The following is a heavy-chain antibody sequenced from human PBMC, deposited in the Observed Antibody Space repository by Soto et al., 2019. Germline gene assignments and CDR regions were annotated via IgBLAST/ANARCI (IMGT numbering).Heavy chain of an antibody. CDR1: GFTFSSYG. CDR3: AKDLGYCSSTGCYGGHYYYGMDV. V-gene: IGHV3-30*18. D-gene: IGHD2-2*01. J-gene: IGHJ6*02. Sequence: QVQLVESGGGVVQPGRSLRLSCAASGFTFSSYGMHWVRQAPGKGLEWVAVISYDGSNKYYADSVKGRFTISRDNSKNTLYLQMNSLRAEDTAVYYCAKDLGYCSSTGCYGGHYYYGMDVWGQGTTVTVSS. CDR2: ISYDGSNK.